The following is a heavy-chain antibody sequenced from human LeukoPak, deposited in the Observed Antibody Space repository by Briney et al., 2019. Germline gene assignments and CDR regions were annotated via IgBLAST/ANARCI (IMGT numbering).Heavy chain of an antibody. D-gene: IGHD3-22*01. Sequence: ASVKVSCKASGYTFTSYDINWVRQATGQGLEWMGWMNPNGGNTGYAQKFQGRVTMTRDTSTSTVYMELSSLRSEDTAVYYCARDAHYDSSGSAFDIWGQGTMVTVSS. CDR1: GYTFTSYD. V-gene: IGHV1-8*01. CDR3: ARDAHYDSSGSAFDI. J-gene: IGHJ3*02. CDR2: MNPNGGNT.